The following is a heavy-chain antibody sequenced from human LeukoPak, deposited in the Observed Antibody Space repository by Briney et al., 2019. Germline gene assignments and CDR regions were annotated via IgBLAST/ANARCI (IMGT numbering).Heavy chain of an antibody. CDR1: GGSISSSSYY. D-gene: IGHD3-16*01. V-gene: IGHV4-39*01. CDR3: VRQGAFNY. J-gene: IGHJ4*02. Sequence: SSETLSLTCTVSGGSISSSSYYWGWIRQPPGKGLEWIGSIYYSGSTYYNPSLKSRVTISVDTSKNQFSLKLSSVTAADTAVYYCVRQGAFNYWGQGTLVTVSS. CDR2: IYYSGST.